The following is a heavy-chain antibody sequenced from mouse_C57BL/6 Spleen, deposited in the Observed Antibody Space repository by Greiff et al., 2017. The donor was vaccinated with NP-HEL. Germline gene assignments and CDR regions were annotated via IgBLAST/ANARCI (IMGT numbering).Heavy chain of an antibody. J-gene: IGHJ1*03. CDR3: TRGGYPTHWYFDV. CDR1: GYTFTDYE. V-gene: IGHV1-15*01. CDR2: IDPETGGT. Sequence: VQLQQSGAELVRPGASVTLSCKASGYTFTDYEMHWVKQTPVHGLEWIGAIDPETGGTAYNQKFKGKAILTADKSSSTAYMELRSLTSEDSAVDYCTRGGYPTHWYFDVWGTGTTVTVSS.